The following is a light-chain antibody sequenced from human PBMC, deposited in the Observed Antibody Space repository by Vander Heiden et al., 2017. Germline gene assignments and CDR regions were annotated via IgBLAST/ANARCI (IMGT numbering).Light chain of an antibody. Sequence: QSALTQPASVSGSPGQWIPISCTGTSSDVGSHNLVSWYKHHPGKAPKLIIYEGTKRPSGVSDRFSGSKSGYTASLTISGLQAEDEADYYCSAYAGGNTVLFGGGTRVAVL. V-gene: IGLV2-23*01. J-gene: IGLJ2*01. CDR2: EGT. CDR3: SAYAGGNTVL. CDR1: SSDVGSHNL.